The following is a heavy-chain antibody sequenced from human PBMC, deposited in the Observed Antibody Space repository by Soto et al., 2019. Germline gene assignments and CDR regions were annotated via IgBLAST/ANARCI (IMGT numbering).Heavy chain of an antibody. J-gene: IGHJ6*02. Sequence: ASVKVSCKASGYTFTSYYMHWVRQAPGQGLEWMGIINPSGGSTSYAQKFQGRVTMTRDTSTSTVYMELSSLRSEDTAVYYCARQARYCTNGVCSAYGMDVWGQGTTVTVSS. V-gene: IGHV1-46*01. CDR1: GYTFTSYY. D-gene: IGHD2-8*01. CDR3: ARQARYCTNGVCSAYGMDV. CDR2: INPSGGST.